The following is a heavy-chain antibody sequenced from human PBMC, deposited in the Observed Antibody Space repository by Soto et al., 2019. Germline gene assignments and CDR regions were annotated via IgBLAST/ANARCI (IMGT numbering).Heavy chain of an antibody. CDR2: ISYDGSNK. CDR1: GFTFSSYG. D-gene: IGHD2-15*01. CDR3: AKDNCSGGSCYPYYYYYYGMDV. Sequence: GGSLRLSCAASGFTFSSYGMHWVRQAPGKGLERVAVISYDGSNKYYADSVKGRFTISRDNSKNTLYLQMNSLRAEDTAVYYCAKDNCSGGSCYPYYYYYYGMDVWGQGTTVTVSS. J-gene: IGHJ6*02. V-gene: IGHV3-30*18.